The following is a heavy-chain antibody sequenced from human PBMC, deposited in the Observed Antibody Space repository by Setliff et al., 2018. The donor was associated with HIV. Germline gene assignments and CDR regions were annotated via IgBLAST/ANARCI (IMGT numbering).Heavy chain of an antibody. Sequence: PGESLKISCAASGFTFSSYAMSWVRQAPGKGLEWVSAISGSGGSTYYADSVKGRFTISRDNSKNTLYLQMNSLRAEDTAVYYCNTVDDPILTGHWGQGTLVTVSS. CDR3: NTVDDPILTGH. V-gene: IGHV3-23*01. J-gene: IGHJ4*02. D-gene: IGHD3-9*01. CDR2: ISGSGGST. CDR1: GFTFSSYA.